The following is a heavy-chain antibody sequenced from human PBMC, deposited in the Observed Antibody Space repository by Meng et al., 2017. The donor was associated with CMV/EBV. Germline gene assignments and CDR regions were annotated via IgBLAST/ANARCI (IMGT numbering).Heavy chain of an antibody. CDR2: INWDGGST. V-gene: IGHV3-43*01. CDR3: AKGLGGSSSTYYYYGMDV. CDR1: GFTFDDYT. Sequence: GESLKISCAASGFTFDDYTMHWVRQAPGKGLEWVSLINWDGGSTYYADSVKGRFTISRDNSKNSLYLQMNGLRTEDTALYYCAKGLGGSSSTYYYYGMDVWDQGTTVTVSS. J-gene: IGHJ6*02. D-gene: IGHD6-6*01.